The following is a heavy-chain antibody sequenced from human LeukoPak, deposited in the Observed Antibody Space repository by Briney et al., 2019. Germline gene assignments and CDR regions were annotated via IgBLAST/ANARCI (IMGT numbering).Heavy chain of an antibody. Sequence: GGSLRLSCAASGFXFSSYAISWVRQAPGKGLEWVSAISGSGGSTYYADSVKGRFTISRDNSKNTLYLQMNSLRAEDTAVYYCAKDFPTYCSSTSCYSIDHWGQGTLVTVSS. CDR1: GFXFSSYA. D-gene: IGHD2-2*01. CDR3: AKDFPTYCSSTSCYSIDH. J-gene: IGHJ4*02. CDR2: ISGSGGST. V-gene: IGHV3-23*01.